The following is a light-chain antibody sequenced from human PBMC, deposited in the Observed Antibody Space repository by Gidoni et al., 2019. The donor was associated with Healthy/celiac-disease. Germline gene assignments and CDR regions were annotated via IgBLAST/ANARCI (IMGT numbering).Light chain of an antibody. V-gene: IGKV1-39*01. CDR1: QSISSY. CDR3: QQSYSTPQT. Sequence: DIQMTQSPSSLSASVGDRVTITCRASQSISSYLNWYQQKPGKAPKLLIYAASSWQSGVPSRLSGSGSGTDFTLTISSLQPEDFATYYCQQSYSTPQTFXQXTKLEIK. J-gene: IGKJ2*01. CDR2: AAS.